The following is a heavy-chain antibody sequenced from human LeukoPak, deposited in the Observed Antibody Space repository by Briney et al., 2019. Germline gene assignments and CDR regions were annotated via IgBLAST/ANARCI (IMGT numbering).Heavy chain of an antibody. J-gene: IGHJ4*02. CDR2: IYYSGST. V-gene: IGHV4-59*01. CDR1: GGSISSYY. Sequence: SETLSLTCTVSGGSISSYYWSWLRQPPGNGLEWIGYIYYSGSTNYNPSLKSRVTISVDMSKNQFSLKLSSVTAADTAVYYCARESRYYYDSSGYHAYYFDYWGQGTLVTVSS. CDR3: ARESRYYYDSSGYHAYYFDY. D-gene: IGHD3-22*01.